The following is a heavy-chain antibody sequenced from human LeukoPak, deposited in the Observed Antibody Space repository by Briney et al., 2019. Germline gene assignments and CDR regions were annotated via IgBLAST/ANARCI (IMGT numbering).Heavy chain of an antibody. CDR3: TTGITMVRGVPGVYFDY. D-gene: IGHD3-10*01. Sequence: GGSLRLSCTASGFTFGDYGLSWVRQAPGKGLEWVGFIRGKAYSGTTEYAASVKGRFTISRDDSKNTLYLQMNSLKTEDTAVYYCTTGITMVRGVPGVYFDYWGQGTLVTVSS. J-gene: IGHJ4*02. CDR1: GFTFGDYG. V-gene: IGHV3-49*04. CDR2: IRGKAYSGTT.